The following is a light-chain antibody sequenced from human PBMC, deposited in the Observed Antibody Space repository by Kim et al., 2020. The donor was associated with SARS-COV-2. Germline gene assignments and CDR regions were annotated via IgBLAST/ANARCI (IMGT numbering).Light chain of an antibody. Sequence: ASVGDRVTITCRASQSISSWLAWYQQKPGKAPKLLIYKASSLESGVPSRFSGSGSGTEFTLTISSLQPDDFATYYCQQYNTYSFTFGPGTKVDIK. CDR2: KAS. CDR3: QQYNTYSFT. CDR1: QSISSW. V-gene: IGKV1-5*03. J-gene: IGKJ3*01.